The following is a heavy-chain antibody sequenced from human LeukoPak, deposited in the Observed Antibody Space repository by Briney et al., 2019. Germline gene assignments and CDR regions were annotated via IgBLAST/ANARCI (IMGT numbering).Heavy chain of an antibody. CDR2: ISDSGGST. CDR3: AKRGVVIRVILVGFHKEAYYFES. D-gene: IGHD3/OR15-3a*01. V-gene: IGHV3-23*01. CDR1: GITLNNYG. Sequence: GGSLRLSCAVSGITLNNYGMTWVRQAPGKGLEWVAGISDSGGSTKYADSVKGRFTISRDNPKNTLYLRMNSLRAEDTAVYFCAKRGVVIRVILVGFHKEAYYFESWGQGALVTVSS. J-gene: IGHJ4*02.